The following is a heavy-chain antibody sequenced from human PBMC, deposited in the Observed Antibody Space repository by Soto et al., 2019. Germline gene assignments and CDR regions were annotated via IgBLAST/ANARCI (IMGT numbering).Heavy chain of an antibody. CDR3: AKQGGKYGIRSFDP. CDR1: GDPINNYY. V-gene: IGHV4-59*08. J-gene: IGHJ5*02. CDR2: IYYSGNT. Sequence: SQTLSLTCTVSGDPINNYYWSWIRQPPGKGLEWIGYIYYSGNTKYNPSLKSRVTISVDTSKNQFSLRLTSVTAADTAVYYCAKQGGKYGIRSFDPWGQGTLVTVSS. D-gene: IGHD1-1*01.